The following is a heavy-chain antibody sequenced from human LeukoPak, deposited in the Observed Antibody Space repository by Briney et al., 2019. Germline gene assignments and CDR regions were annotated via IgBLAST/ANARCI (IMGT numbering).Heavy chain of an antibody. CDR2: INPNSGGT. CDR1: GYTFTGYY. J-gene: IGHJ6*02. Sequence: ASVKVSCKASGYTFTGYYMHWVRQAPGQGLEWMGWINPNSGGTNYAQKFQGRVTMTTDTSTSTAYMELRSLRSDDTAVYYCARDHDQDSAAAVYYYYGMDVWGQGTTVTVSS. CDR3: ARDHDQDSAAAVYYYYGMDV. D-gene: IGHD6-13*01. V-gene: IGHV1-2*02.